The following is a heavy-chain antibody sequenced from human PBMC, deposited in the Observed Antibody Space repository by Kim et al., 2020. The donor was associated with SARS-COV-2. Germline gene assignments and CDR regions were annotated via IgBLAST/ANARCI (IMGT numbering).Heavy chain of an antibody. CDR1: GGSISSGDYY. V-gene: IGHV4-30-4*01. CDR3: GRDHDGRFDY. Sequence: SETLSLTCTVSGGSISSGDYYWSWIRQPPWKGLEWIGYIYYSGHTYYNPSLKSRVTISVDTSKNQFSLKLSSVTAADTAVYYCGRDHDGRFDYWGQGTLVTVYS. J-gene: IGHJ4*02. D-gene: IGHD1-1*01. CDR2: IYYSGHT.